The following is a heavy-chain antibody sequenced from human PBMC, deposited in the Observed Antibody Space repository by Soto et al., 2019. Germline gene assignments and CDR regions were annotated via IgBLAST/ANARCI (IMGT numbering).Heavy chain of an antibody. V-gene: IGHV4-59*01. CDR3: ARAAAAAPALGYYYGMDV. J-gene: IGHJ6*02. D-gene: IGHD6-13*01. Sequence: WGTLSLTCTVSGGSISSFYWSWIRQPPGKGLEWIVYIYYSGSTNYNPSLKSRVTISVDTSKNQFSLKLSSVTAADTAVYYCARAAAAAPALGYYYGMDVWGQGTTVTVSS. CDR1: GGSISSFY. CDR2: IYYSGST.